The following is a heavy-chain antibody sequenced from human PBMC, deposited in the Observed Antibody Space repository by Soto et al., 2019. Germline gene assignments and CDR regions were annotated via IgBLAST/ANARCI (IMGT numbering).Heavy chain of an antibody. CDR1: GFTFSDAY. D-gene: IGHD2-15*01. V-gene: IGHV3-72*01. CDR2: IRKRTNSYTT. J-gene: IGHJ4*02. Sequence: PGVSLRLSCAASGFTFSDAYMDWVRQAPGKGLEWVGRIRKRTNSYTTEYAASVKGRFTISRDDSKNSLYLQMNSLKTDDTAVYYCARVMVVADHYYFDYWGQGT. CDR3: ARVMVVADHYYFDY.